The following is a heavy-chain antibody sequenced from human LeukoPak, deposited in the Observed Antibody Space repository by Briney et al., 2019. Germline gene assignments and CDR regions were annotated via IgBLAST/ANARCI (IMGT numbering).Heavy chain of an antibody. Sequence: GRSLRLSCAASGFTFSSYGMHWVRQAPGKGLEWVAVIWYDGSNKYYADSVKGRFTISRDNSKNTLYLQMNSLRAEDTAVYYCAKAFLEWLLYPAMDYYYGMDVWGQGTTVTVSS. D-gene: IGHD3-3*01. J-gene: IGHJ6*02. CDR2: IWYDGSNK. CDR1: GFTFSSYG. V-gene: IGHV3-33*06. CDR3: AKAFLEWLLYPAMDYYYGMDV.